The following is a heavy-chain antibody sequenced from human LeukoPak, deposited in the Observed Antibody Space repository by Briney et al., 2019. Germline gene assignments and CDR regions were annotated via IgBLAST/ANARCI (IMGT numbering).Heavy chain of an antibody. J-gene: IGHJ4*02. CDR3: ARDGGYCSSTSCYTELDY. Sequence: GGSLRLSCAASGFTLSSYSMNWVRQAPGKGLEWVSSISSSSSYIYYADSVKGRFTISRDNAKNSLYLQMNSLRAEDTAVYYCARDGGYCSSTSCYTELDYWGQGTLVTVSS. CDR1: GFTLSSYS. CDR2: ISSSSSYI. V-gene: IGHV3-21*01. D-gene: IGHD2-2*02.